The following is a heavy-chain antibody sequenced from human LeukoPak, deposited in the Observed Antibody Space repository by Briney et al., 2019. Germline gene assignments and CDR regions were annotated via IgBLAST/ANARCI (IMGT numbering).Heavy chain of an antibody. CDR2: IIPIFGTA. D-gene: IGHD4-17*01. Sequence: SVKVSCKASGGTFSSYAISWVRQAPGQGLEWMGGIIPIFGTANYAQKFQGRVTITADESTSTAYMELSSLRSEDTAVYYCARGTAYGDYVDYWGQGTLVTVSS. J-gene: IGHJ4*02. CDR3: ARGTAYGDYVDY. V-gene: IGHV1-69*13. CDR1: GGTFSSYA.